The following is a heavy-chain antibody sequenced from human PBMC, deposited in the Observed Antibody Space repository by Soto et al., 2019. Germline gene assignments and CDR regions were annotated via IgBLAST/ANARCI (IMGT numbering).Heavy chain of an antibody. CDR1: GVSFSISA. CDR3: ARSEALAGQYCGDY. Sequence: QVQLLESGGGVVQPGRSLRLSCAASGVSFSISAMHWVRQATGKGLEWVAVISYDGSIKYYADSVKGRLAISRKNSKNTLDMQKNGMRAYDTALYYCARSEALAGQYCGDYWRQG. D-gene: IGHD6-19*01. CDR2: ISYDGSIK. J-gene: IGHJ4*02. V-gene: IGHV3-30*09.